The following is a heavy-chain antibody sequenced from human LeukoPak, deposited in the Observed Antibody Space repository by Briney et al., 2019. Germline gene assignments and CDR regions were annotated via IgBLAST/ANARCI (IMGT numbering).Heavy chain of an antibody. Sequence: SETLSLSCAVYGGSFSGYYWSWIRQPPGKGLEWIGEINHSGSTNYNPSLKSRVTISVDTSKNQFSLKLSSVTAADTAVYYCARDYDILTGTAANDAFDIWGQGTMVTVSS. CDR2: INHSGST. CDR3: ARDYDILTGTAANDAFDI. D-gene: IGHD3-9*01. CDR1: GGSFSGYY. V-gene: IGHV4-34*01. J-gene: IGHJ3*02.